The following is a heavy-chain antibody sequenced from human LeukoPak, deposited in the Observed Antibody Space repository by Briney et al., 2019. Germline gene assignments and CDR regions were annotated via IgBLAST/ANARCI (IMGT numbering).Heavy chain of an antibody. CDR2: MYNSGPT. J-gene: IGHJ4*02. CDR1: GGSISTSGHY. CDR3: ARFFDY. V-gene: IGHV4-39*01. Sequence: SETLSLTCTVSGGSISTSGHYWGWIRQSPGKGLEWVGSMYNSGPTYYNPSLESRVTISTDTSKNQFPLRLSSVTAADTAVYYCARFFDYWGQGTLVTVSS. D-gene: IGHD3-3*01.